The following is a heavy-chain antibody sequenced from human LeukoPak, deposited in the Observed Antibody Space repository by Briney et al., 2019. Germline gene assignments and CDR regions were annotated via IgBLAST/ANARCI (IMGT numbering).Heavy chain of an antibody. CDR1: GFTFSSYA. V-gene: IGHV3-23*01. Sequence: PGGSLRLSCAASGFTFSSYAMSWVRQAPGKGLEWVSGIIGSGHNTYNADSVRGRFTVSRDNSKNTLYLQMNSLRVEDTAVYYCAQYNDVKGYYFYSYMDVWGKGTTVTVSS. D-gene: IGHD3-22*01. CDR2: IIGSGHNT. CDR3: AQYNDVKGYYFYSYMDV. J-gene: IGHJ6*03.